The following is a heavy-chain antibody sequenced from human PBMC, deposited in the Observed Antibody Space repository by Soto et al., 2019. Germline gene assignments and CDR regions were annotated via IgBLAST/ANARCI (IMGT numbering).Heavy chain of an antibody. CDR1: GFAFSSYG. CDR3: AKDRITMIVVVPDY. J-gene: IGHJ4*02. D-gene: IGHD3-22*01. Sequence: QVQLVESGGGVVQPGRSQRLSCAASGFAFSSYGMHWVRQAPGKGLEWVAVISYDGSHEYYADSVKGRFTISRDNSKNTLFLQLNSLRPDDTAVYYCAKDRITMIVVVPDYWGQGTLVTVSS. V-gene: IGHV3-30*06. CDR2: ISYDGSHE.